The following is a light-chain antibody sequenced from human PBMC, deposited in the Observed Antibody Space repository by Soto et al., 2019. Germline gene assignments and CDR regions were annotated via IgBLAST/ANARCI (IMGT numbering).Light chain of an antibody. CDR1: SSNIGSNT. V-gene: IGLV1-44*01. Sequence: QSVLTQPPSASGTPGQRVTLSCSGSSSNIGSNTVNWYQQLPGTAPKLLIYSNNQRPSGVPDRFSGSKSGTSASLAISRLQSEDEADYYCAAWNDSLNGWVFGGGTKLTVL. CDR3: AAWNDSLNGWV. J-gene: IGLJ3*02. CDR2: SNN.